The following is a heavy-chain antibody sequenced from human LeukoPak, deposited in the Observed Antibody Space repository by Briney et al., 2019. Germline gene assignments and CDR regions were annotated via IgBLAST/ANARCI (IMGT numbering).Heavy chain of an antibody. J-gene: IGHJ4*02. CDR2: ISAYNGNT. D-gene: IGHD6-13*01. CDR3: ARDSGEEQQLVRVFDY. V-gene: IGHV1-18*01. Sequence: GASVKVFCKASGYTFTSYGISWVRQAPGQGLEWMGWISAYNGNTNYAQKLQGRVTMTTDTSTSTAYMELRSLRSDDTAVYYCARDSGEEQQLVRVFDYWGQGTLVTVSA. CDR1: GYTFTSYG.